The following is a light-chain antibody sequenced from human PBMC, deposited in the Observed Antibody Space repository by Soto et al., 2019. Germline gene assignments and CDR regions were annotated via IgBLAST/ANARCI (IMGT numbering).Light chain of an antibody. V-gene: IGKV3-15*01. CDR2: GAS. J-gene: IGKJ4*01. CDR1: QSVSSN. CDR3: QQCSSWPLT. Sequence: IVMTQSPATLSVSPGERATLSCRASQSVSSNLAWYQQKPGQAPRLLIYGASTRATGIPARFSGSGSGTEFKLTISSLQSEDFAVYYCQQCSSWPLTFGGGTKVEIK.